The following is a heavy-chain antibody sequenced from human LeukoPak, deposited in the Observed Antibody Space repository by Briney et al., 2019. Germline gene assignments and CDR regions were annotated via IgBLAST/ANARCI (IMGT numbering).Heavy chain of an antibody. CDR2: INPSGGST. D-gene: IGHD3-3*01. CDR3: ARDGGYDFWSGYHRPDY. Sequence: GASVKVSCKASGYTFTGYYMHWVRQAPGQGLEWMGIINPSGGSTSYAQKFQGRVTMTRDTSTSTVYMELSSLRSEDTAVYYCARDGGYDFWSGYHRPDYWGQGTLVTVSS. J-gene: IGHJ4*02. V-gene: IGHV1-46*01. CDR1: GYTFTGYY.